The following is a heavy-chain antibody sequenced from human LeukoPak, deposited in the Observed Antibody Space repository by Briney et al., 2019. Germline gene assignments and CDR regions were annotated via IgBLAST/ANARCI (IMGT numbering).Heavy chain of an antibody. D-gene: IGHD1-26*01. Sequence: GGCLRLSCAASGFTVSSNYMSWVRQAPGKGLEWVSVIYSSLSTYYADSVKGRFTISRDNSKNTMYLQMNSLRADDTAVYYCARPSSGSQGPFDHWGRGTVV. CDR2: IYSSLST. CDR3: ARPSSGSQGPFDH. V-gene: IGHV3-53*01. CDR1: GFTVSSNY. J-gene: IGHJ4*02.